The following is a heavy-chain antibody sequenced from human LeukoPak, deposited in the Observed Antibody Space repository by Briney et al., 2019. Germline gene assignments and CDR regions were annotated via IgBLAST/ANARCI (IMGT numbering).Heavy chain of an antibody. CDR1: GFTFSSYA. Sequence: SGGSLRLSCAASGFTFSSYAMHWVRQAPGKGLEWVAVISYDGSNKYYADSVKGRFTISRDNSKNTLYLQMNSLRAEGTAVYYCAREESLYYDILTGYENYFDYWGQGTLVTVSS. CDR3: AREESLYYDILTGYENYFDY. D-gene: IGHD3-9*01. CDR2: ISYDGSNK. V-gene: IGHV3-30-3*01. J-gene: IGHJ4*02.